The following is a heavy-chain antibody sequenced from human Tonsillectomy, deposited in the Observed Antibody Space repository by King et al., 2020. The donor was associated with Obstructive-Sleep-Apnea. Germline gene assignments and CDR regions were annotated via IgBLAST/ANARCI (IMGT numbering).Heavy chain of an antibody. CDR1: GGTFSNSA. CDR3: ARGLRGGSGWYYLDV. V-gene: IGHV1-69*01. CDR2: IIPKFGTP. D-gene: IGHD6-19*01. Sequence: QLVQSGAEVKKPGSSVKVSCKTSGGTFSNSAITWLRQAPGQGPERMGAIIPKFGTPNYAQNFQGRVTITADESTNTAYMELTSLRSDDTAVYYCARGLRGGSGWYYLDVWGQGTLVTVSS. J-gene: IGHJ4*02.